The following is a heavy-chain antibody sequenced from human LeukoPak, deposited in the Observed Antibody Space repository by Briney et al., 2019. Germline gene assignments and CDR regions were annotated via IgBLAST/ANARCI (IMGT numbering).Heavy chain of an antibody. J-gene: IGHJ4*02. Sequence: SETLSLTCTVSGGSISSYYWSWIRQPPGKGLEWIGYIYYSGSTNYNPSLKSRVTISVDTSKNQFSLKLSSVTAADTAVYYCASRGYSYRIDYWGQGTLVTVSS. V-gene: IGHV4-59*12. CDR3: ASRGYSYRIDY. D-gene: IGHD5-18*01. CDR1: GGSISSYY. CDR2: IYYSGST.